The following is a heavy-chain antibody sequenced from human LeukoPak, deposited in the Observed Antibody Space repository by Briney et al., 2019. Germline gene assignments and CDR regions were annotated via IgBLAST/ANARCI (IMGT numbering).Heavy chain of an antibody. Sequence: SETLSLTCTVSGGSISSYYWSRIRQPPGKGLEWIGYVYYSGSTNYNPSLKSRVTISVDTSKNQFSLRLSSVTAADTAVYYCARERRDGYKVYFDYWGQGTLVTVSS. J-gene: IGHJ4*02. CDR1: GGSISSYY. V-gene: IGHV4-59*01. CDR3: ARERRDGYKVYFDY. CDR2: VYYSGST. D-gene: IGHD5-24*01.